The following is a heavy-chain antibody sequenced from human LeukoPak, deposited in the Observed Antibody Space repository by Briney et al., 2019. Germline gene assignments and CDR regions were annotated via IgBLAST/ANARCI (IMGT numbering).Heavy chain of an antibody. CDR2: IYYSGST. Sequence: SETLSLTCTVSGGSISSYSWSWIRQPPGKGLEWIGYIYYSGSTNYNPSLKSRVTISVDTSKNQFSLKLSSVTAADTAVYYCARARGYSSSRPNFFDYWGQGTLVTVSS. CDR3: ARARGYSSSRPNFFDY. D-gene: IGHD6-13*01. V-gene: IGHV4-59*01. CDR1: GGSISSYS. J-gene: IGHJ4*02.